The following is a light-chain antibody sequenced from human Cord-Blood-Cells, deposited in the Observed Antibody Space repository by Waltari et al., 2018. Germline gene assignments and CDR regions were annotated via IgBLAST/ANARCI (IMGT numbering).Light chain of an antibody. CDR2: GAS. Sequence: IVLTQSPGTLSLSPGERATLSCRASQSVSSSYLAWYQQTPGQAPRLLIYGASSRATGLPDRFSGSGSGTDFTLTISRLEPEDFAVYYCQQYGSSLWTFGQGTKVEIK. CDR3: QQYGSSLWT. CDR1: QSVSSSY. J-gene: IGKJ1*01. V-gene: IGKV3-20*01.